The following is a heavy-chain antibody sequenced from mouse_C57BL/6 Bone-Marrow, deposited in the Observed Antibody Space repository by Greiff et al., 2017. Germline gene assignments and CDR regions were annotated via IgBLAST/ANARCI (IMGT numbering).Heavy chain of an antibody. CDR3: ARSRVLLCDY. CDR2: IPPNSGST. D-gene: IGHD2-1*01. Sequence: QVQLQQPGAELVKPGASVKLSCTASGYTFTSYWMHWVKQRPGQGLEWIGMIPPNSGSTNYNEKFQSKATLTVDKSSSTAYMQLSSLTSEDSAVYYCARSRVLLCDYWGQGTTLTVSS. J-gene: IGHJ2*01. V-gene: IGHV1-64*01. CDR1: GYTFTSYW.